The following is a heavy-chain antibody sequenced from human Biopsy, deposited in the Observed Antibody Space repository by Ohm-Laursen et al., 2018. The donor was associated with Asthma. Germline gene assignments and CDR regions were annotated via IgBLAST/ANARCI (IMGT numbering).Heavy chain of an antibody. CDR1: GFTFSSYS. J-gene: IGHJ4*02. Sequence: SLRLSCTASGFTFSSYSMNWVRQAPGKGLEWVSYISSSSSTIYYPDSVKGRFTISRDNAKNSLYLQMNSLRDEDTAVYYCARFKRGYSYGYAGVFDYWGQGTLVTVSS. CDR3: ARFKRGYSYGYAGVFDY. D-gene: IGHD5-18*01. CDR2: ISSSSSTI. V-gene: IGHV3-48*02.